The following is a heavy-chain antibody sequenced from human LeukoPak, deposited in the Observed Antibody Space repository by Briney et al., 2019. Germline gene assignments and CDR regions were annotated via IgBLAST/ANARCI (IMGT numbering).Heavy chain of an antibody. D-gene: IGHD1-26*01. CDR3: AKDTQRGSYGY. J-gene: IGHJ4*02. Sequence: GGSLRLSCAASGFTFSIYAMSWVRQAPGKGLEWVSDIDGSGVTTYYADSVKGRFTISRDNSKNTLYLQMNSLRAEDTAVYYCAKDTQRGSYGYWGQGTLVTVPS. CDR1: GFTFSIYA. V-gene: IGHV3-23*01. CDR2: IDGSGVTT.